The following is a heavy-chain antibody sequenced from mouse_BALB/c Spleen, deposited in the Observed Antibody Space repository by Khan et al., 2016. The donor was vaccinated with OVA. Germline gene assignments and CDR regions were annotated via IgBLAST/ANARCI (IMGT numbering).Heavy chain of an antibody. CDR2: IYPGTDNI. J-gene: IGHJ2*01. V-gene: IGHV1S132*01. CDR3: AREEALYHFDR. D-gene: IGHD3-2*02. CDR1: GYIFTSYW. Sequence: QMQLEESGAELVRPGPSVKLSCKTSGYIFTSYWIHWVKQRSGQGLEWIGRIYPGTDNIYYNEKFKDKATLTADKSSSTAYMQLSSLKSEDSDVYCCAREEALYHFDRCGQGTILKVSS.